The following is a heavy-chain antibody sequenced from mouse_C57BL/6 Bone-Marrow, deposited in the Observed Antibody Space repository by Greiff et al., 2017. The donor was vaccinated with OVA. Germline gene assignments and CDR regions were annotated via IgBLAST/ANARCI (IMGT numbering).Heavy chain of an antibody. CDR2: IYPGDGDT. CDR1: GYAFSSSW. D-gene: IGHD3-1*01. Sequence: QVQLQQSGPELVKPGASVKISCKASGYAFSSSWMNWVKQRPGKGLEWIGRIYPGDGDTNYNGKFKGKATLTADKSSSTAYMQLSSLTSEDSAVYFCARSGGDVAYWGQGTLVTVSA. V-gene: IGHV1-82*01. CDR3: ARSGGDVAY. J-gene: IGHJ3*01.